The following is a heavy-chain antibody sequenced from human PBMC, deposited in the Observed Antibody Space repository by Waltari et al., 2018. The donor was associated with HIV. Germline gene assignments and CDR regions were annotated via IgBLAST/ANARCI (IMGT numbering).Heavy chain of an antibody. J-gene: IGHJ6*02. V-gene: IGHV1-18*01. Sequence: QVQLVQSGAEVKKPGASVKVSCKASGYTFTSYGISWVRQAPGQGLEWMGWIRAYKGNTNNAHKRQSRVTMTTDTSTSTSYMERRSLRADDTAVYYCARERELYCSSTSCAYYYYGMDVWGQGTTVTVSS. CDR1: GYTFTSYG. CDR2: IRAYKGNT. D-gene: IGHD2-2*01. CDR3: ARERELYCSSTSCAYYYYGMDV.